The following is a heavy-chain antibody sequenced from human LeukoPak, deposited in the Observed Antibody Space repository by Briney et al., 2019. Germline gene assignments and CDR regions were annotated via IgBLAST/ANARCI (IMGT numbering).Heavy chain of an antibody. CDR1: GFTFSSYA. J-gene: IGHJ4*02. Sequence: GGSLRLSCAASGFTFSSYAMSWVRQAPGKGLEWVSAISGSGGSTYYADSVKGRFTISRDNSKNTLYLQMNILRAEDTAVYYCAKESDYYGSGSHTLFDYWGQGTLVTVSS. D-gene: IGHD3-10*01. CDR3: AKESDYYGSGSHTLFDY. CDR2: ISGSGGST. V-gene: IGHV3-23*01.